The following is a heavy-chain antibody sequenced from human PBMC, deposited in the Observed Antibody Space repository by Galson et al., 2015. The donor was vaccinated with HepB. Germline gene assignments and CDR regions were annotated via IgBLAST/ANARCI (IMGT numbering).Heavy chain of an antibody. J-gene: IGHJ4*02. CDR2: IIPIFGSA. Sequence: SVKVSCKASGGTFSSYAISWVRQAPGQGLEWMGGIIPIFGSANNAQKFQGRVTIIADESTSTAYMELSSLRSEDTAVYYCARDPLAFCGGDCYSTTPFDSWGQGTLVTVSS. V-gene: IGHV1-69*13. CDR3: ARDPLAFCGGDCYSTTPFDS. D-gene: IGHD2-21*02. CDR1: GGTFSSYA.